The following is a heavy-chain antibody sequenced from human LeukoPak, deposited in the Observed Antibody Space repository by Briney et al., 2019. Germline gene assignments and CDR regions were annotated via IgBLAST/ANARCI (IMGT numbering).Heavy chain of an antibody. CDR1: GFTFSSYS. CDR3: LPHRGATIPFDY. Sequence: PGGSLRLSCAASGFTFSSYSMNWVRQAPGKGLEWVSSISSSSSYIYYADSVKGRFTISRDNAKNSLYLQMNSLRAEDTAVYYCLPHRGATIPFDYWGREPWSPSPQ. J-gene: IGHJ4*02. CDR2: ISSSSSYI. D-gene: IGHD1-26*01. V-gene: IGHV3-21*01.